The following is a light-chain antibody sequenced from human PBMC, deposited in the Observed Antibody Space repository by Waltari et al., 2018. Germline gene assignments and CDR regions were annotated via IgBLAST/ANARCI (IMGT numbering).Light chain of an antibody. CDR3: QQFHSTPYT. CDR2: WAT. CDR1: QRIVFDNKKY. Sequence: DIVLTQSPDSLAVSLDARATITCTPSQRIVFDNKKYLAWYQHKVGQPPKLLISWATTRQSGVPDRFTGSGSGTDFNLTISSLQAEDVAVYWCQQFHSTPYTFGQGTKVEIK. V-gene: IGKV4-1*01. J-gene: IGKJ2*01.